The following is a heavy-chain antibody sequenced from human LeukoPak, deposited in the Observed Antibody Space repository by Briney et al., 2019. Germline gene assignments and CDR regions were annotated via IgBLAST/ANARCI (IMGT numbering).Heavy chain of an antibody. CDR1: GYTFTSYG. CDR2: ISAYNGNT. CDR3: ARDLAARPTNWFDP. V-gene: IGHV1-18*01. D-gene: IGHD6-6*01. J-gene: IGHJ5*02. Sequence: ASVKVSCKASGYTFTSYGISWVRQAPGQGLERMWWISAYNGNTNYAQKLQGRVTMTTDTSTSTAYMELRSLRSDDTAVYYCARDLAARPTNWFDPWGQGTLVTVSS.